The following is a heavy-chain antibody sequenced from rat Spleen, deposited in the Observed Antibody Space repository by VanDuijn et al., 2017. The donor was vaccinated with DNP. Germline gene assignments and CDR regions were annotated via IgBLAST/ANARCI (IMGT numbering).Heavy chain of an antibody. V-gene: IGHV5-22*01. Sequence: EVQLVESGGGLVQPGGSLRLSCVASGFTFRDFYMAWVRQAPKKGLEWVASITNGGSSTYYGDSVKGRFTMSRDNAKSTLYLQMNSLRSEDTATYYCVKAPYFSQWGQGVMVTVSS. CDR1: GFTFRDFY. D-gene: IGHD1-1*01. CDR2: ITNGGSST. CDR3: VKAPYFSQ. J-gene: IGHJ2*01.